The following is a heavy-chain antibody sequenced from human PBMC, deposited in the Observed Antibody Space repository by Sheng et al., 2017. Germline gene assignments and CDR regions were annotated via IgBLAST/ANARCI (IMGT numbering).Heavy chain of an antibody. D-gene: IGHD6-13*01. V-gene: IGHV3-30*18. CDR3: AKDPYLYSSSWYGPPWFDP. CDR2: ISYDGSNK. CDR1: GFTFSSYG. J-gene: IGHJ5*02. Sequence: ESGGGVVQPGRSLRLSCAASGFTFSSYGMHWVRQAPGKGLEWVAVISYDGSNKYYADSVKGRFTISRDNSKNTLYLQMNSLRAEDTAVYYCAKDPYLYSSSWYGPPWFDPWGQGTLVTVSS.